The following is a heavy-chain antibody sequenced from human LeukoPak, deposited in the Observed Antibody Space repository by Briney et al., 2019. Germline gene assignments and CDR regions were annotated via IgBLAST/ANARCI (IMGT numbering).Heavy chain of an antibody. J-gene: IGHJ4*02. Sequence: TGGSLRLSCVASGFTFSSYGMTWVRQAPGKGPEWVSVISSSAGSTYYADSVKGRFTISRDNSKNTLYLQMSSLRAEDTAVYYCAKGSGRGYSYGLEYWGQGTLVTVSS. CDR2: ISSSAGST. D-gene: IGHD5-18*01. V-gene: IGHV3-23*01. CDR3: AKGSGRGYSYGLEY. CDR1: GFTFSSYG.